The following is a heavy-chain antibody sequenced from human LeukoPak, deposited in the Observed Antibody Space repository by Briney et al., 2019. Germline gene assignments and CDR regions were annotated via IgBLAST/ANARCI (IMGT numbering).Heavy chain of an antibody. CDR2: INPSGGST. D-gene: IGHD3-10*01. CDR1: GYTFTSYY. V-gene: IGHV1-46*03. CDR3: ARMVRGDGYGMDV. Sequence: ASVKVSCKASGYTFTSYYMHWVRQAPGQGLEWMGIINPSGGSTSYAQKSQGRVTMTRDTSTSTVYMELSSLRSEDTAVYYCARMVRGDGYGMDVWGQGTTVTVSS. J-gene: IGHJ6*02.